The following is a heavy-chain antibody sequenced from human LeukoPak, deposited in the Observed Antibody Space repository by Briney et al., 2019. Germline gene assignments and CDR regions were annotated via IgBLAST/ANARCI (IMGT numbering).Heavy chain of an antibody. CDR2: INPSGGST. V-gene: IGHV1-46*01. J-gene: IGHJ4*02. CDR1: GYTFTSYY. CDR3: ARGQRGYSGYDKGVVDY. Sequence: ASVKVSCKASGYTFTSYYMHWVRLAPGQGLEWMGIINPSGGSTSYAQKFQGRVTMTTDTSTSTAYMELRSLRSDDTAVYYCARGQRGYSGYDKGVVDYWGQGTLVTVSS. D-gene: IGHD5-12*01.